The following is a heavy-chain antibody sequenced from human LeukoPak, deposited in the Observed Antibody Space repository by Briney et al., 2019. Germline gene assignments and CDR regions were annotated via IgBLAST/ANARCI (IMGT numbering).Heavy chain of an antibody. CDR2: VHDSGST. CDR1: GVSVSSGNYF. V-gene: IGHV4-61*01. Sequence: PSETLSLTCTVSGVSVSSGNYFWSWIRQPPGKGLEWIGYVHDSGSTNYNPSLKTRVIISVDTSKNQFSLKVKSVTAADTAVYYCASYNIVGRTFDYWGQGTLVTVSS. D-gene: IGHD1-1*01. CDR3: ASYNIVGRTFDY. J-gene: IGHJ4*02.